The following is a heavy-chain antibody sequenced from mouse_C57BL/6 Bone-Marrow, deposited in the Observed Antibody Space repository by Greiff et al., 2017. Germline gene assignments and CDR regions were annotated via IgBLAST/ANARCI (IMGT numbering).Heavy chain of an antibody. Sequence: VQLQQPGAELVRPGSSVKLSCKASGYTFTSYWMHWVKQRPRQGLEWIGNIDPSDSYTHYNQKFKGKATLTVDKSSSTAYMQLRRLTSEASAVYYGERYGDPYYFDYWGQGTTLTVSS. CDR1: GYTFTSYW. D-gene: IGHD1-1*01. CDR2: IDPSDSYT. J-gene: IGHJ2*01. CDR3: ERYGDPYYFDY. V-gene: IGHV1-52*01.